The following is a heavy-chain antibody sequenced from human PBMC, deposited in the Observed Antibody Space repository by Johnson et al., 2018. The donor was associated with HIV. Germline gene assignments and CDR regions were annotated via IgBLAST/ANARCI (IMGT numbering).Heavy chain of an antibody. CDR2: IWYDGSNK. J-gene: IGHJ3*02. D-gene: IGHD4-11*01. V-gene: IGHV3-33*01. Sequence: QVQLVESGGGVVQPGKSLRLSCAASGFTFSYYGMHWVRQAPGKGLEWVAVIWYDGSNKYYADSVKGRFTISRDNSKNTLYLQMNSLRAEDTAVYYCGRDINYSNYVTDAFDIWGQGTVVTVSS. CDR3: GRDINYSNYVTDAFDI. CDR1: GFTFSYYG.